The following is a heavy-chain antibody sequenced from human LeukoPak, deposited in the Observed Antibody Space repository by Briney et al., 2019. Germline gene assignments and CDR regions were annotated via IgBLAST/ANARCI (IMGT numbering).Heavy chain of an antibody. CDR1: GFSFSTYG. V-gene: IGHV3-30*03. CDR2: ISTDGSHK. D-gene: IGHD6-13*01. J-gene: IGHJ6*02. CDR3: AREGPISSSWRQRPYFYALDV. Sequence: GGSLRLSCAASGFSFSTYGMHWVRQAPGKGLQWVAIISTDGSHKHYADSVKGRLTISRDNSKNTLYLQMSSLGPEDTAVYYCAREGPISSSWRQRPYFYALDVWGQGTTVTVSS.